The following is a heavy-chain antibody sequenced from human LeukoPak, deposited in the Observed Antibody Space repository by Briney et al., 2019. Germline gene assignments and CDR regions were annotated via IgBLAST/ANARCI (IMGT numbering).Heavy chain of an antibody. CDR2: IYYSGST. J-gene: IGHJ4*02. V-gene: IGHV4-59*12. CDR3: ARAPLRYFAWLSKGPDYFDY. D-gene: IGHD3-9*01. Sequence: SETLSLTCTVSGGSISTYYWSWIRQTPGKGLEWIGFIYYSGSTNYNLSLKSRVTISVGTSKNQFSLKLSSVTAADTAVYYCARAPLRYFAWLSKGPDYFDYWGQGTLVTVSS. CDR1: GGSISTYY.